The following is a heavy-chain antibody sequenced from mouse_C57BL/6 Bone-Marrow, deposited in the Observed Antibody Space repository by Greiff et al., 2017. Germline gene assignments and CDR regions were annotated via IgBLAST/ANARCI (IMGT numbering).Heavy chain of an antibody. Sequence: QVQLQQSGAELVRPGASVKMSCKASGYTFTSYSMHWVKQRPGQGLEWIGYINPSSGYTKYNQKFKDKATLTADKSSSTAYMQLSSLTSEDSAVYYCSRTVVGVFAYWGQGTRVTVSA. CDR3: SRTVVGVFAY. CDR1: GYTFTSYS. CDR2: INPSSGYT. V-gene: IGHV1-4*01. J-gene: IGHJ3*01. D-gene: IGHD1-1*02.